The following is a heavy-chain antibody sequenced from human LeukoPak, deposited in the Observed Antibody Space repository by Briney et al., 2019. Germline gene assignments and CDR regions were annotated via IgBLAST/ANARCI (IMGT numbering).Heavy chain of an antibody. CDR2: ISAYNGNA. V-gene: IGHV1-18*01. CDR1: GYTFTSYG. CDR3: ALTYYYDSSGYSAVFDY. Sequence: GASVKVSCEASGYTFTSYGISWVRQAPGQGLEWMGWISAYNGNADYAQKLQGRVTMTTDTSTSTAYMEVRGLRSDDTAVYYCALTYYYDSSGYSAVFDYWGQGTLVTVSS. D-gene: IGHD3-22*01. J-gene: IGHJ4*02.